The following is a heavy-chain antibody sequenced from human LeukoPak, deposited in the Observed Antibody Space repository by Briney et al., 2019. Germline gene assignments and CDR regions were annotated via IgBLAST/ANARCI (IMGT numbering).Heavy chain of an antibody. V-gene: IGHV1-18*01. Sequence: ASVKVSCKASGYTFTSYGISWVRQAPGQGLEWMGWISAYNGNTNYAQKLQGRVTMTTDTSTSTAYMELRSLRSDDTAVYYCARLTYDSSGYYYYYYYMDVWGKGTTVIISS. CDR3: ARLTYDSSGYYYYYYYMDV. D-gene: IGHD3-22*01. J-gene: IGHJ6*03. CDR1: GYTFTSYG. CDR2: ISAYNGNT.